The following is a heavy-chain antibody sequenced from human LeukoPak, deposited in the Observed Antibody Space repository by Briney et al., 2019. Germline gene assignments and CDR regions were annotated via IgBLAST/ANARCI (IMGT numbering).Heavy chain of an antibody. CDR2: IIPIFGTA. J-gene: IGHJ6*03. V-gene: IGHV1-69*13. CDR1: GGTFSSYA. D-gene: IGHD2-2*01. Sequence: SVKVSCKASGGTFSSYAISWVRQAPGQGLEWVGGIIPIFGTANYAQKFQGRVTITADESTSTAYMELSSLRSEDTAVYYCARSIVVVPADRYYYYYYYMDVWGKGTTVTVSS. CDR3: ARSIVVVPADRYYYYYYYMDV.